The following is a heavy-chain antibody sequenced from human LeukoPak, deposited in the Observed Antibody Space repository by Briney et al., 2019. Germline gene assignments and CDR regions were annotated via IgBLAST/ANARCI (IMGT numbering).Heavy chain of an antibody. CDR2: IIPIFGTA. J-gene: IGHJ4*02. CDR1: GGTFSSYA. V-gene: IGHV1-69*13. D-gene: IGHD2-15*01. CDR3: ARDRDCSGGSCPAVFDY. Sequence: SVKVSCKASGGTFSSYAISWVRQAPGQGLEWMGGIIPIFGTANYAQKFQGRVTITADESTSTAYMELSSLRSEDTAVYYCARDRDCSGGSCPAVFDYWGQGTLVTVSS.